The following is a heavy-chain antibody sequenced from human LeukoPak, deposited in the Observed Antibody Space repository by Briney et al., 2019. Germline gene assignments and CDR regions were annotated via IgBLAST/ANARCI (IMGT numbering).Heavy chain of an antibody. D-gene: IGHD3-22*01. CDR3: AMSITMIIVIVKRPPTIDY. CDR2: IFHSGSS. CDR1: GGSINNNDWWNW. V-gene: IGHV4-4*02. Sequence: SGTLSLTCAVSGGSINNNDWWNWWSWVRQPPGKGLEWIGEIFHSGSSNYNPSLKSRVTISVDTSKNQFSLKLSSVTAADTAVYYCAMSITMIIVIVKRPPTIDYWGQGTLVTVSS. J-gene: IGHJ4*02.